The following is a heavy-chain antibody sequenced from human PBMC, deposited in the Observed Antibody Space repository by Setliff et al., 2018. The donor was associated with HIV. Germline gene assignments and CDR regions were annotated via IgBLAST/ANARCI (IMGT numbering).Heavy chain of an antibody. CDR1: GASITSHN. D-gene: IGHD2-21*02. CDR2: IYTRGNT. V-gene: IGHV4-4*07. J-gene: IGHJ6*03. CDR3: TRDLWGDDYYYNNMDV. Sequence: EPLSLTCSVSGASITSHNWSWIRQAAGKGLEWIGRIYTRGNTNYNPSLRSRVTMSVDTSKNQFSLKVTSVTAAGTAVYYCTRDLWGDDYYYNNMDVWGKGTTVTVSS.